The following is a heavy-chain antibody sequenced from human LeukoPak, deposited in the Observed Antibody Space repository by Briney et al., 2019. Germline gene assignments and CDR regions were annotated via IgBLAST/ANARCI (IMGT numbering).Heavy chain of an antibody. CDR3: ARQYYDSSGYRSDAFDI. CDR1: GGSISSYY. D-gene: IGHD3-22*01. V-gene: IGHV4-59*01. Sequence: SETLSLTCTVSGGSISSYYWNWIRQPPGKGLEWIGYIYYSGSTNYNPSLKSRVTISVDTSKNQFSLKLSSVTAADTAVYYCARQYYDSSGYRSDAFDIWGQGTMVTVSS. CDR2: IYYSGST. J-gene: IGHJ3*02.